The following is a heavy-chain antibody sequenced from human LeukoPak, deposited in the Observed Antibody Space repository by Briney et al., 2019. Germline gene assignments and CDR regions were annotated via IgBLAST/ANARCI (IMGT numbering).Heavy chain of an antibody. V-gene: IGHV3-15*01. CDR3: TTAGLYYDILTDYYPFDY. CDR1: GLTLNNAW. J-gene: IGHJ4*02. CDR2: IKSKTDGGTT. D-gene: IGHD3-9*01. Sequence: GGSLRLSCAASGLTLNNAWMTWVRQAPGKGLEWVGRIKSKTDGGTTDYAAPVKGRFTISRDDSKNSLYLQMNSLKTEDTAVYYCTTAGLYYDILTDYYPFDYWGQGTLVTVSS.